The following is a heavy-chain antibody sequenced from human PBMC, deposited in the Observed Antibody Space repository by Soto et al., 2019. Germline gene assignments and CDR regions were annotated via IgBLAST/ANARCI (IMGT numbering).Heavy chain of an antibody. Sequence: GSLRLSCAASGFTFSSYWMHWVRQAPGKGLVWVSRINSDGSSTSYADSVKGRFTISRDNAKNTLYLQMNSLRAEDTAVYYCARARNSGWSFDYWGHGTLVTVSS. V-gene: IGHV3-74*01. CDR3: ARARNSGWSFDY. D-gene: IGHD6-19*01. CDR2: INSDGSST. CDR1: GFTFSSYW. J-gene: IGHJ4*01.